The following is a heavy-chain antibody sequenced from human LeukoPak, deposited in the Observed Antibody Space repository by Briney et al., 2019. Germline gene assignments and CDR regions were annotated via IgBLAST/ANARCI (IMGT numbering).Heavy chain of an antibody. J-gene: IGHJ4*02. Sequence: SQTLSLTCTVSGGSIIRGDYYWSWIRQPAGKGLEWIGYIYYSGSTYYNPSLTSRVTISVDTSNNQFSLKLSSVTAADTAVYYCDRHYEHFDYWGQGTLVTVSS. D-gene: IGHD4-17*01. CDR3: DRHYEHFDY. CDR1: GGSIIRGDYY. CDR2: IYYSGST. V-gene: IGHV4-30-4*01.